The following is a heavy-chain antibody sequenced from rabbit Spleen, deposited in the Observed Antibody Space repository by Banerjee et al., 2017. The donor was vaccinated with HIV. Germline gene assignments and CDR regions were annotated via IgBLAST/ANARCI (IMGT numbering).Heavy chain of an antibody. D-gene: IGHD4-1*01. J-gene: IGHJ3*01. CDR1: GFSFNSGYD. CDR3: VREVAGRFGL. V-gene: IGHV1S45*01. CDR2: IGAGSSGST. Sequence: QEQLVESGGGLVKPGASLTLTCKASGFSFNSGYDMCWVRQAPGKGLEWIACIGAGSSGSTYSATWAKGRFTISSHNAQNTLYLQLNSLTAADTATYFCVREVAGRFGLWGQGTLVTVS.